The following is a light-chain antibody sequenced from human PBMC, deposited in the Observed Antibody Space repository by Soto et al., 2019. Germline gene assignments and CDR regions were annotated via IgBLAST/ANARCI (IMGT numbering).Light chain of an antibody. V-gene: IGLV2-14*01. Sequence: QSALTQPASVSGSPGQSITISCSGTGRDVGGYNLVSWYQQSPGKAPKLLIYEVRHRPSGVSYRFSGSKSGNTASLTISSLLPEDEAVYFCSSFSSRHSLVFGGGTKLTVL. J-gene: IGLJ2*01. CDR3: SSFSSRHSLV. CDR2: EVR. CDR1: GRDVGGYNL.